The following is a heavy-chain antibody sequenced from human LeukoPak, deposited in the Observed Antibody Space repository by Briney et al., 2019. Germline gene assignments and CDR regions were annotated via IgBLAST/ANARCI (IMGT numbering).Heavy chain of an antibody. Sequence: ASVKVSCKASGYTFTKYGITWVRQAPGQGLEWMGWISTYNGNTNYAQKLQGRVTMTTDTSTSTAYMELRSLISDDAAVYYCARGDDYGDYWGLYWGQGTLVTVSS. CDR3: ARGDDYGDYWGLY. CDR2: ISTYNGNT. J-gene: IGHJ4*02. V-gene: IGHV1-18*01. D-gene: IGHD4-17*01. CDR1: GYTFTKYG.